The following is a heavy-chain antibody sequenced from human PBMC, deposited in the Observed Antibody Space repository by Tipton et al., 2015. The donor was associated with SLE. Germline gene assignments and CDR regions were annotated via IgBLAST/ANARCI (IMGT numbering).Heavy chain of an antibody. D-gene: IGHD3-3*01. Sequence: TLSLTCTVSGGSINSGSYYWSWIRQPPGKGLEWIGEINHSGSTNYNPSLKSRVTISVDTSKNQFSLKLSSVTAADTAVYYCARGLSLRQRITIFGVVHWFDPWGQGTLVTVSS. CDR3: ARGLSLRQRITIFGVVHWFDP. V-gene: IGHV4-39*07. CDR2: INHSGST. CDR1: GGSINSGSYY. J-gene: IGHJ5*02.